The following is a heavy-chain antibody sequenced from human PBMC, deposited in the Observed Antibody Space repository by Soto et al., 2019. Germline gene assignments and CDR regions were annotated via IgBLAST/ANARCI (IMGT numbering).Heavy chain of an antibody. CDR3: AHNYDFWSGYYAFDI. CDR2: IYWDDDK. D-gene: IGHD3-3*01. J-gene: IGHJ3*02. Sequence: QITLKESGPTLVKPTQTLTLTCTLSGFSLTTRGVGVGWIRQPPGKALEWLALIYWDDDKRYSPSLKTRLSTXKDTSKNQVVLTMTNMAPVDTATYYCAHNYDFWSGYYAFDIWGRGTLVTVSS. V-gene: IGHV2-5*02. CDR1: GFSLTTRGVG.